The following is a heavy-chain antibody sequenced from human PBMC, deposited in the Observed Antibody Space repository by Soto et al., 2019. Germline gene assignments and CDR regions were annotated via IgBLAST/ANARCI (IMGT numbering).Heavy chain of an antibody. CDR1: GFTFSSYA. J-gene: IGHJ6*02. CDR3: AKDRGGGEDDFWSDPPGGGMDV. CDR2: ISGSGGST. Sequence: PGGSLRLSCAASGFTFSSYAMSWVRQAPGKGLEWVSAISGSGGSTYYADSVKGRFTISRDNSKNTLYLQMNSLRAEDTAVYYCAKDRGGGEDDFWSDPPGGGMDVWGQGTTVTVSS. V-gene: IGHV3-23*01. D-gene: IGHD3-3*01.